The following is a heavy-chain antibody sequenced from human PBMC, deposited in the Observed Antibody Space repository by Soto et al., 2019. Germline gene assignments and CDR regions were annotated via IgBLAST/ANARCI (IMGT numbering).Heavy chain of an antibody. CDR3: ARVDIVVVPAAYYYYYGMDV. D-gene: IGHD2-2*01. CDR1: GYSFTSYW. Sequence: GESLKISCKGSGYSFTSYWISWVRQMPGKGLEWMGRIDPSDSYTNYSPSFQGHVTISADKSISTAYLQWSSLKASDTAMYYCARVDIVVVPAAYYYYYGMDVWGQGTTVTVSS. CDR2: IDPSDSYT. V-gene: IGHV5-10-1*01. J-gene: IGHJ6*02.